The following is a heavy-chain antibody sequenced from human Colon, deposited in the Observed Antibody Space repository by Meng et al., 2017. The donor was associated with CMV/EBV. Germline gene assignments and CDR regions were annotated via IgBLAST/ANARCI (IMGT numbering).Heavy chain of an antibody. Sequence: YNFTSYAMNWVRQAPGEGIEWMGWIKTNTGNPTYAQGFTGRFVFSLDTSVSTAYLQISSLKAEDTAVYYCAREWLDGDYGSLYFDYWGQGTLVTVSS. CDR2: IKTNTGNP. V-gene: IGHV7-4-1*02. D-gene: IGHD4-17*01. CDR1: YNFTSYA. CDR3: AREWLDGDYGSLYFDY. J-gene: IGHJ4*02.